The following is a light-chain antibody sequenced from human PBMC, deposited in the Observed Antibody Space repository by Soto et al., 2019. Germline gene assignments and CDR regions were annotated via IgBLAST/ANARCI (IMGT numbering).Light chain of an antibody. CDR2: LPS. CDR1: QGLLQSIGYNY. J-gene: IGKJ4*01. Sequence: DVVMTTSPLYLPATPGEPASISCRSSQGLLQSIGYNYLDWYQQKPGQSPQLLIYLPSNRASGVPDRFSGSGSGTYFTLTISRVEAEDVGVYYCMQALQTLTFGGGTRWIS. CDR3: MQALQTLT. V-gene: IGKV2-28*01.